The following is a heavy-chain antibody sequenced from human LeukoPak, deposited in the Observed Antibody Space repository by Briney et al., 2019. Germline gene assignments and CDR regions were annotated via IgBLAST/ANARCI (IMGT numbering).Heavy chain of an antibody. CDR3: ARGVGAVVVPDGWFDP. CDR1: GYTFTSYD. J-gene: IGHJ5*02. V-gene: IGHV1-8*01. Sequence: ASVKVSCKASGYTFTSYDINWVRQATGQGLEWMGWMNPNSGNTGYAQKFQGRVTMTRNTSISAAYMELSSLRSEDTAVYYCARGVGAVVVPDGWFDPWGQGTLVTVSS. CDR2: MNPNSGNT. D-gene: IGHD2-2*01.